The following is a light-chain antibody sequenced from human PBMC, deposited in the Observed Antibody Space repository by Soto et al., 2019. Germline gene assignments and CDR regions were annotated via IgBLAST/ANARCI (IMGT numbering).Light chain of an antibody. J-gene: IGKJ2*01. CDR2: SIS. V-gene: IGKV3-20*01. CDR1: QGIGDT. Sequence: EVVLTQSPATLSVSPGEGVTLSCRASQGIGDTLAWYQHKPGQTPRLLIYSISSRATGIPDRFSGSGSGTDFTLSISRLEPEDFVVYYCQQYSTLPHTFGQGTKLEV. CDR3: QQYSTLPHT.